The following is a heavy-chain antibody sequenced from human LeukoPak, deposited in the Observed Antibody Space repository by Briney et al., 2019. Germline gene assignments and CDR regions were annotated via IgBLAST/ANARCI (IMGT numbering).Heavy chain of an antibody. J-gene: IGHJ4*02. D-gene: IGHD1-26*01. Sequence: ASVKVSCKASGYTFTSYYMHWVRQAPGQGLEWMGIINPSGGSTSYAQKFQGRVTMTRDTSTSTVYMELSSLRSEDTAVYYCTSAVELLTSLGFDYWGQGTLVTVSP. CDR3: TSAVELLTSLGFDY. CDR2: INPSGGST. V-gene: IGHV1-46*01. CDR1: GYTFTSYY.